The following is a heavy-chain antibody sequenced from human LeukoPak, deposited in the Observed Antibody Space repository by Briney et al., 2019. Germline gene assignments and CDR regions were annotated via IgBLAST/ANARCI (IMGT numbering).Heavy chain of an antibody. CDR1: GFTFSSYG. V-gene: IGHV3-30*18. J-gene: IGHJ4*02. D-gene: IGHD3-22*01. Sequence: GGSLRLSCAASGFTFSSYGMHWVRQAPGKGLEWVAAISYDGDNKFYADSVKGRFTISRDNSKNTLYLQMNSPRAEDTAVYYCANVNYYDSSGYLDYWGQGTLVTVSS. CDR3: ANVNYYDSSGYLDY. CDR2: ISYDGDNK.